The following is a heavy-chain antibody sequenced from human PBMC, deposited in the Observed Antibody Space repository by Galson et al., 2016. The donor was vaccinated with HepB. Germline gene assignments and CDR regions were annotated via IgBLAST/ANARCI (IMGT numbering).Heavy chain of an antibody. V-gene: IGHV3-53*01. Sequence: ALILSCSAAGFTASSSYKTCVRQAPREGLEWVSVNYHNGYTHYEDSAQDRFTISRDNSRNTQSLQMNILRVTDTALYYCAAGHCSSGPCLNNPDYWGQGTLVTVSS. D-gene: IGHD1-14*01. CDR1: GFTASSSY. J-gene: IGHJ4*02. CDR2: NYHNGYT. CDR3: AAGHCSSGPCLNNPDY.